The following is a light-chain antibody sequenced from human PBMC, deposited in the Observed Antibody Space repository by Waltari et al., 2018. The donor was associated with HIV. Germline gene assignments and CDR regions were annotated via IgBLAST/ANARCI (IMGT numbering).Light chain of an antibody. J-gene: IGLJ2*01. V-gene: IGLV2-23*02. CDR3: CSYAGSSTL. CDR1: SSDVGGYNF. CDR2: DVR. Sequence: QSALTQPASVSGSPGQSITISCTGTSSDVGGYNFVSWYQHHPGQAPKLVIYDVRKRPAGVSNRFVCSKSGDTASRTISGLQAEDDGDYYCCSYAGSSTLFGRGTKLTVL.